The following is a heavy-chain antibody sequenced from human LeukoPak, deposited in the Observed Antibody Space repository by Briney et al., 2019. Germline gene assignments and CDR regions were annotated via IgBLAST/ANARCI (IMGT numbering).Heavy chain of an antibody. V-gene: IGHV4-34*01. CDR1: GGSFSGYY. CDR3: ARLRGSSSSAYYYYYMDV. J-gene: IGHJ6*03. Sequence: PSETLSLTCAVYGGSFSGYYWSWIRQPPGKGLEWTGEINHSGSTNYNPSLKSRVTMSVDTSKNQFSLKLSSVTAADTAVYYCARLRGSSSSAYYYYYMDVWGKGTTVTVSS. CDR2: INHSGST. D-gene: IGHD6-6*01.